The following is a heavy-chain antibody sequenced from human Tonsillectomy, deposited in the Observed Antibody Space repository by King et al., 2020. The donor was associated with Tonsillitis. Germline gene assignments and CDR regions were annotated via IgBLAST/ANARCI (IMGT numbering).Heavy chain of an antibody. CDR3: AGRGITMIEMYYFDY. J-gene: IGHJ4*02. Sequence: HVQLVESGGGVVQPGRSLRLSCAASGFTFSSYGMHWVRQAPGKGLEWVAVISYDGSNKYYADSVKGRFTISRDNSKNTLYLQMNSLRAEDTAVYYCAGRGITMIEMYYFDYWGQGTLVTVSS. D-gene: IGHD3-22*01. V-gene: IGHV3-33*05. CDR2: ISYDGSNK. CDR1: GFTFSSYG.